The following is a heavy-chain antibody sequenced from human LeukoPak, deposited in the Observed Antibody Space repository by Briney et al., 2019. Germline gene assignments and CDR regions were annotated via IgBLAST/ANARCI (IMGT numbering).Heavy chain of an antibody. CDR2: ISSSSSYI. J-gene: IGHJ4*02. D-gene: IGHD5-18*01. CDR3: AREGIGGYSYGYLDY. Sequence: PGGSLRLSCAASGFTFSSYSMNWVRQAPGKGLEWVSSISSSSSYIYYADSVKGRFTISRDNAKNSLYLQMNSLRAEDTAVYYCAREGIGGYSYGYLDYWGQGTLVTVSS. V-gene: IGHV3-21*01. CDR1: GFTFSSYS.